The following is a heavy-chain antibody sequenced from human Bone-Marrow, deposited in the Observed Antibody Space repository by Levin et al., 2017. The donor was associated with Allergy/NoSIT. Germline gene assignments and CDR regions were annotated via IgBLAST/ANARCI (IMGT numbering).Heavy chain of an antibody. D-gene: IGHD3-10*01. J-gene: IGHJ3*01. CDR2: TSSDGSDI. CDR1: GFTFNSYG. CDR3: AKDYYFGTGMYRPFAFEV. V-gene: IGHV3-30*18. Sequence: HAGGSLRLSCAASGFTFNSYGMHWVRQAPGKGLEWVAVTSSDGSDIYYVDSVKGRFTISRDISKNTLYLQMNSLRAEDTGIYYCAKDYYFGTGMYRPFAFEVWGHGTMVTVSS.